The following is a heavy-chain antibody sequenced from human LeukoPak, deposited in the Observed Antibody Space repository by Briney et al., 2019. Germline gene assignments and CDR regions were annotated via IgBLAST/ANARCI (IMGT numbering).Heavy chain of an antibody. CDR2: ISWNSGSI. J-gene: IGHJ4*02. CDR1: GFTFDDYA. CDR3: AKDTEADGTTFDY. D-gene: IGHD2/OR15-2a*01. V-gene: IGHV3-9*01. Sequence: PGGSLRLSCAASGFTFDDYAMHWVRQAPGKGLEWVSGISWNSGSIGYADSVKGRFTISRDNAKNSLYLQMNSLRAEDTALYYCAKDTEADGTTFDYWGQGTLVTVSS.